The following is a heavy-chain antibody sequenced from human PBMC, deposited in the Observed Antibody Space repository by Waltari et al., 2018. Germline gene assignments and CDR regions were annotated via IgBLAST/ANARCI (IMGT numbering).Heavy chain of an antibody. CDR1: GGSISSYY. J-gene: IGHJ3*02. CDR3: ARDGSSGRTASLAFDI. Sequence: QVQLQESGPGLVKSSETLSLTCTVSGGSISSYYWSWIRQPPGKGLEWIGYIYYSGSTNYNPSLKSRVTISVDTSKNQFSLKLSSVTAADTAVYYCARDGSSGRTASLAFDIWGQGTMVTVSS. CDR2: IYYSGST. D-gene: IGHD3-10*01. V-gene: IGHV4-59*01.